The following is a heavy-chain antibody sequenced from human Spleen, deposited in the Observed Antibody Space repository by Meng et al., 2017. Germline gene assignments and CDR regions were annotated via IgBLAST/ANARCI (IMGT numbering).Heavy chain of an antibody. CDR3: ARDEDISAAGKLFGDY. CDR1: GYTFTDYY. D-gene: IGHD6-13*01. CDR2: INPNSGGT. Sequence: ASVKVSCKASGYTFTDYYIHWLRQAPGQGLEWMGWINPNSGGTKYAQNFQGRVTLTRDKSISTAYMELSRLKSDDTAMYYCARDEDISAAGKLFGDYWGQGTLVTVSS. V-gene: IGHV1-2*02. J-gene: IGHJ4*02.